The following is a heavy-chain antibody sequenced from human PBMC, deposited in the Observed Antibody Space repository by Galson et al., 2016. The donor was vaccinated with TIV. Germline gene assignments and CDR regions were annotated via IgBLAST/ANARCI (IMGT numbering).Heavy chain of an antibody. CDR1: GGTFSSYS. CDR2: IIPMVGMT. D-gene: IGHD1-26*01. CDR3: ARRYSGSKNGFEM. Sequence: SVKVSCKASGGTFSSYSVSWVRQAPGQGLEWMGRIIPMVGMTNYAQKFQGKITITADRSTTTAYLELSSLRSEDTAVYYCARRYSGSKNGFEMWGQGTMVTVSS. V-gene: IGHV1-69*02. J-gene: IGHJ3*02.